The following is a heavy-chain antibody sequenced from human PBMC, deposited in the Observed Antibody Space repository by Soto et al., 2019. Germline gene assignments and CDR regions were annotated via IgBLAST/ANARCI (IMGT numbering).Heavy chain of an antibody. CDR3: VRQLERGDLPEGFGY. Sequence: QVQLQESGPGLVKPSETLSLTCAVSGGSISSSHWWSWVRQSPGKGLEWLGEIFHSGLTHYNPSLKSRLTISVDKSKNQFSLKLTSVTAADTAVYYCVRQLERGDLPEGFGYWGQGILATVSS. CDR1: GGSISSSHW. D-gene: IGHD3-3*01. CDR2: IFHSGLT. J-gene: IGHJ4*02. V-gene: IGHV4-4*02.